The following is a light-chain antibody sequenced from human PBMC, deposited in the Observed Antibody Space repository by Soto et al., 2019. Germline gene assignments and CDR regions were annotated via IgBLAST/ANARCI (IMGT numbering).Light chain of an antibody. J-gene: IGKJ5*01. V-gene: IGKV1-8*01. CDR3: QQYYSYPYT. CDR2: AAS. CDR1: QGISSY. Sequence: AIRITQTPSSLSAPTRDRLTITCRASQGISSYLAWYQQKPGKAPKLPIYAASTLQSGVPSRFSGSGSGTDFTLPISCLQSEDFATYYCQQYYSYPYTFGQGTRLEI.